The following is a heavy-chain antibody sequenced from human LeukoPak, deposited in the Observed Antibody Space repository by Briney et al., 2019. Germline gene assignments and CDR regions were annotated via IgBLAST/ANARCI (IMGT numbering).Heavy chain of an antibody. D-gene: IGHD1-26*01. Sequence: PGGSLRLSCAASGFTFSSYSMNWVRQAPGKGLEWVSSISSSSSYIYYADSVKGRFTISRDNAKNSLYLQMNSLRAEDTAVYYCARDSVSWAGATAESFDYWGQGTLVTVSS. CDR1: GFTFSSYS. CDR2: ISSSSSYI. J-gene: IGHJ4*02. V-gene: IGHV3-21*01. CDR3: ARDSVSWAGATAESFDY.